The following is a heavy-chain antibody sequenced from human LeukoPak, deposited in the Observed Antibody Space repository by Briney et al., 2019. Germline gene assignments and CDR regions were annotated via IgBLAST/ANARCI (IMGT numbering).Heavy chain of an antibody. CDR1: GYTFTGYY. Sequence: GASVKVSCKASGYTFTGYYMHWVRQAPGQGLEWMGWINPNSGGTNYAQKFQGGVTMTRDTSISTAYMELSRLRSDDTAVYYCARDYDILTGYSNWFDPWGQGTLVTVSS. D-gene: IGHD3-9*01. CDR2: INPNSGGT. CDR3: ARDYDILTGYSNWFDP. V-gene: IGHV1-2*02. J-gene: IGHJ5*02.